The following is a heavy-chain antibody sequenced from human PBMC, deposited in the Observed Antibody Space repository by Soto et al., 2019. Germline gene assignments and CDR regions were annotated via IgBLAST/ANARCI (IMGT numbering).Heavy chain of an antibody. CDR2: IYHGGST. CDR1: GYSISSGYY. CDR3: ARGRGYSYGYPFDY. J-gene: IGHJ4*02. V-gene: IGHV4-38-2*01. Sequence: SETLSLTCAVSGYSISSGYYWGWIRQPPGKGLEWIGSIYHGGSTYYNPSLRSRVTISVDTSKNHFSLKLSSVTAADTAKYSCARGRGYSYGYPFDYWGQGTLVTSPQ. D-gene: IGHD5-18*01.